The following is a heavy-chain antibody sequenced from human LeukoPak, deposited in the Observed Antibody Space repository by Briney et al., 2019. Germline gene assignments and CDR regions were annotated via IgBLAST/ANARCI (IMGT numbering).Heavy chain of an antibody. CDR3: ARDSGYRSIDY. CDR1: GFTFSNYW. V-gene: IGHV3-7*01. J-gene: IGHJ4*02. CDR2: IKEDGREE. Sequence: GGSLRLSCVASGFTFSNYWMAWVRRAPGGGLEDVAKIKEDGREEYYVDSVRGRFTISRDNAKNSLYLQMNSLRGEDTAVYYCARDSGYRSIDYWGQGTLVTVSS. D-gene: IGHD5-18*01.